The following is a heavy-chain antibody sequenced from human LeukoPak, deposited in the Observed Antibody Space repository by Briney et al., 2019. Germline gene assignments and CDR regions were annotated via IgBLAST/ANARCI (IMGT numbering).Heavy chain of an antibody. CDR1: GFTFNNFG. Sequence: PGGSLRLSCAASGFTFNNFGMHWVRQAPGKGLDWVAFMGYEGIHKYYADSVKGRFTISKDNSKATLYLQINSLRPEDTAVYYCARDLHGGYSSDYWGQGTLVTVSS. V-gene: IGHV3-30*02. CDR3: ARDLHGGYSSDY. J-gene: IGHJ4*02. D-gene: IGHD4-23*01. CDR2: MGYEGIHK.